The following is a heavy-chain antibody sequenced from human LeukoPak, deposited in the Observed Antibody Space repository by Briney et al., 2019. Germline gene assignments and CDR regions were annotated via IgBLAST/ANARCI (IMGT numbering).Heavy chain of an antibody. D-gene: IGHD1-14*01. Sequence: SETLSLTCAVYGGSFSGYYWSWIRQPPGKGLEWTGEINHSGSTNYNPSLKSRVTISVDTSKNQFSLKLSSVTAADTAVYYCARASKRGAWTTQFFDYWGQGTLVTVSS. J-gene: IGHJ4*02. CDR2: INHSGST. CDR3: ARASKRGAWTTQFFDY. CDR1: GGSFSGYY. V-gene: IGHV4-34*01.